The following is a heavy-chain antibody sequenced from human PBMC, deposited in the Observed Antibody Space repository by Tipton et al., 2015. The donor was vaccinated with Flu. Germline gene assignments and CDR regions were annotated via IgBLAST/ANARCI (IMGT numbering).Heavy chain of an antibody. CDR3: AKVPADNLKYYFDY. CDR1: GFTFNNYA. V-gene: IGHV3-23*01. D-gene: IGHD1-1*01. Sequence: GSLRLSCAASGFTFNNYAMSWVRQVPRKRLEWVSVISGGTGKTYYADSVKGRFTMSTDNSKNMLFLQMNSLRVEDTAVYYCAKVPADNLKYYFDYWGQGALVTVSS. CDR2: ISGGTGKT. J-gene: IGHJ4*02.